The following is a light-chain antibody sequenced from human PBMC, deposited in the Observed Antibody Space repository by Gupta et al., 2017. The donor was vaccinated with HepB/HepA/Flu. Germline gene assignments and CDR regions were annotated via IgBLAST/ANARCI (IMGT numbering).Light chain of an antibody. V-gene: IGKV3-15*01. Sequence: EMVMTQSPATLSVSPGERATLSCRASPSVGTNLAWYQHKPGQAPRLLIYGTSTRDTGIPARFSGSGSGTEFTLTISSLQSEDFAVYYCQQYNNGPPFTFGHGTEVDIK. CDR1: PSVGTN. J-gene: IGKJ3*01. CDR3: QQYNNGPPFT. CDR2: GTS.